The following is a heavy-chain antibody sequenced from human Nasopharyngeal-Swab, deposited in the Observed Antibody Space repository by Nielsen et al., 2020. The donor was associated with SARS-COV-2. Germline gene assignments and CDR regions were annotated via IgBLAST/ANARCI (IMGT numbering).Heavy chain of an antibody. V-gene: IGHV4-4*02. CDR2: IYHSGST. CDR3: ARHRGEYYDFWSGHGPYWYFDL. J-gene: IGHJ2*01. CDR1: GGSISSSNW. Sequence: GSLRLSCAVSGGSISSSNWWSWVRQPPGKGLEWIGEIYHSGSTNYNPSLKSRVTISVDTSKNQFSLKLSSVTAADTAVYYCARHRGEYYDFWSGHGPYWYFDLWGRGTLVTVSS. D-gene: IGHD3-3*01.